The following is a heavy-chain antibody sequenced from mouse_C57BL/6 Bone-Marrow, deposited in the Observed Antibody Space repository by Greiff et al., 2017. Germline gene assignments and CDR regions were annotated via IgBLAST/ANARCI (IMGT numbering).Heavy chain of an antibody. CDR2: ISTYYGDA. CDR1: GYTFTDYA. J-gene: IGHJ2*01. CDR3: ARREIYYGYDGDYFDY. V-gene: IGHV1-67*01. Sequence: QVHVKQSGPELVRPGVSVRISCKGSGYTFTDYAMHWVKQSHAKSLEWIGVISTYYGDASYNQKFKDKATMTVDKSSSTAYMELARLTSEDSAVYYCARREIYYGYDGDYFDYWGQGTTLTVSS. D-gene: IGHD2-2*01.